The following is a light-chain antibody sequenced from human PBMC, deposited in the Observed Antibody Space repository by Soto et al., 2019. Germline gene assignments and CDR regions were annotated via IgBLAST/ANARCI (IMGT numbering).Light chain of an antibody. J-gene: IGKJ5*01. CDR2: DTS. CDR3: QQYNHWRSIS. Sequence: EIVFTQSPGTLSLSPGERATLSCRASQSVPTNNLAWYQQRPGQAPRLLIYDTSTRAADIPARFSGSGSGTDFTLTISSLQSEDFAVYYCQQYNHWRSISFGQGTRLEI. CDR1: QSVPTNN. V-gene: IGKV3-15*01.